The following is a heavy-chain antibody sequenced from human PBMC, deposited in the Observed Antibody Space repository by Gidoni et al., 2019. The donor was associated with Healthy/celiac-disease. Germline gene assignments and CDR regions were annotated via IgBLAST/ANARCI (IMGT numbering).Heavy chain of an antibody. CDR2: IYYRGST. Sequence: QLQLQESGPGLVKPSETLSLTCTGSGGAISSSSYSWGWIRQPPGKGLEWFGSIYYRGSTYYNPSLKSRVTISVDTSKNQFSLKLSSVTAADTAVYYCARLRGGSRIFDYWGQGTLVTVSS. CDR1: GGAISSSSYS. J-gene: IGHJ4*02. CDR3: ARLRGGSRIFDY. D-gene: IGHD6-13*01. V-gene: IGHV4-39*01.